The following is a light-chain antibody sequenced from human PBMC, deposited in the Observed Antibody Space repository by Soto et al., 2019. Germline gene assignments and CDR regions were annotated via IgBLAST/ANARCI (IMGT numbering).Light chain of an antibody. CDR2: GAS. V-gene: IGKV3-15*01. CDR3: QHYNNWPPLT. CDR1: QSVSSN. Sequence: EIVMPQSPATLSVSPGERATLSCRASQSVSSNLAWYQQKPGQAPRLLIYGASTRATSIPARFSGSGSGTEFTLTISSLQSEDFAVYYCQHYNNWPPLTFGGGTKVEIK. J-gene: IGKJ4*01.